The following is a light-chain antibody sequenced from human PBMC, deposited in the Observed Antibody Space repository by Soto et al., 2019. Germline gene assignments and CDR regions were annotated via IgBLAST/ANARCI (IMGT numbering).Light chain of an antibody. V-gene: IGKV3-15*01. CDR2: GAS. CDR3: QQYKNWPLT. J-gene: IGKJ4*01. CDR1: QSVGSD. Sequence: EIVMTQSPATLSVSPGEGATLSCRASQSVGSDLAWYQQRPGQAPRLLIYGASNRATGFPARFSGSGSGTDFTLTISSLQSEDLAVYFCQQYKNWPLTFGGGTKVEIK.